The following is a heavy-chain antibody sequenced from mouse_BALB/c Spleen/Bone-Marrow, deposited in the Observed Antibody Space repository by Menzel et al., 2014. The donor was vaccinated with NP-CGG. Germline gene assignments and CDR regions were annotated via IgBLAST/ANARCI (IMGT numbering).Heavy chain of an antibody. D-gene: IGHD4-1*01. CDR2: IDLANGNT. V-gene: IGHV14-3*02. CDR3: ARWEYYAMDY. CDR1: GFNIKDTY. Sequence: VQLQQSGAELVKPGASVKLSCTASGFNIKDTYMHWVKQRPERGLEWIGRIDLANGNTKYDPKFQGKATITADTSSNTAYLQLSSLTSEDTAVYYCARWEYYAMDYWGQGTSVTVSS. J-gene: IGHJ4*01.